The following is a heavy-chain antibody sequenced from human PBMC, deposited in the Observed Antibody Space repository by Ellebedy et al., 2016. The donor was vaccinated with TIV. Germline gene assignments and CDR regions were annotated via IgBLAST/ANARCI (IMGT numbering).Heavy chain of an antibody. CDR2: IVNSGKDQ. CDR3: ARDDDLADNGLDV. V-gene: IGHV3-33*01. Sequence: GESLKISCAASGFTFKTYGMHWARQAPGKGLEWVAVIVNSGKDQSYAASVQGRFTISRDNSKNTLYLEMNNLRVEDTAVYYCARDDDLADNGLDVWGQGTTVTVSS. J-gene: IGHJ6*02. D-gene: IGHD3-3*01. CDR1: GFTFKTYG.